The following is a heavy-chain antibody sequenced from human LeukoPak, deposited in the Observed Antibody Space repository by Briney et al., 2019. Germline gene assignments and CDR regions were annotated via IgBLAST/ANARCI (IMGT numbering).Heavy chain of an antibody. CDR3: ARDRTASDY. J-gene: IGHJ4*02. CDR2: ISSSGSTI. D-gene: IGHD4-17*01. Sequence: GGSLRLSCAASGFTLSSYEMNWVRQAPGKGLEWVSYISSSGSTIYYADSVKGRFTISRDNAKNSLYLQMNSLRAEDTAVYYCARDRTASDYWGQGTLVTVSS. V-gene: IGHV3-48*03. CDR1: GFTLSSYE.